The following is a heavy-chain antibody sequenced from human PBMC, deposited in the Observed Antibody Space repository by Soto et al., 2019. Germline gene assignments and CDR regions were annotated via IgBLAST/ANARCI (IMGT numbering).Heavy chain of an antibody. CDR1: GGSISSGGYY. CDR2: IYYSGST. V-gene: IGHV4-31*03. Sequence: QVQLQESGPGLVKTSQTLSLTCTVSGGSISSGGYYWSWIRQHPGKGLEWIGYIYYSGSTYYNPSLKSRVTISVDTSKNQFSLKLSSVTAAVTAVYYCARALDYYDSSGFKTYRFDYWGQGTLVTVSS. J-gene: IGHJ4*02. D-gene: IGHD3-22*01. CDR3: ARALDYYDSSGFKTYRFDY.